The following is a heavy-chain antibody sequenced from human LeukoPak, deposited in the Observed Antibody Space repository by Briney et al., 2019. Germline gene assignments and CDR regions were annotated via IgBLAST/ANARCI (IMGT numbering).Heavy chain of an antibody. V-gene: IGHV3-21*04. Sequence: GGSLRLSCAASGFTFSSYTMNWVRQAPGKGLEWVSSISGSSSFMYFADSVKGRFTISRDNAKNSLYLQMNSLRAEDTAVYYCATLLAYCGGDCYSYYYYGMDVWGQGTTVTVSS. D-gene: IGHD2-21*02. CDR1: GFTFSSYT. J-gene: IGHJ6*01. CDR2: ISGSSSFM. CDR3: ATLLAYCGGDCYSYYYYGMDV.